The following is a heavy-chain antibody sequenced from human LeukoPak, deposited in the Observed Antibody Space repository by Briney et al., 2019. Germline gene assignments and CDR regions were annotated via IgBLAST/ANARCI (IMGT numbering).Heavy chain of an antibody. CDR2: IYYSGST. CDR1: SGSISRYY. CDR3: ARGGSSGWYSYYYLDV. D-gene: IGHD6-19*01. V-gene: IGHV4-59*01. Sequence: PSETLSVTCTVSSGSISRYYWSWIRQPPGKGLEWIGYIYYSGSTNYNPSLKSRVTISVDTSKNQFSLKLSSVTAADTAVYYCARGGSSGWYSYYYLDVWGKGTTVTVSS. J-gene: IGHJ6*03.